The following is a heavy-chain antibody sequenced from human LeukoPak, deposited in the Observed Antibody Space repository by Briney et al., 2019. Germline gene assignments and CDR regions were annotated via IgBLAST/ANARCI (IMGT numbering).Heavy chain of an antibody. CDR1: GFTFTKYW. CDR2: IKQDGSDK. V-gene: IGHV3-7*01. CDR3: AREVWGPEY. Sequence: GGSLRLSCAATGFTFTKYWMTWVRQAPGKGLEWVGNIKQDGSDKNYMDSVKGRFTISRDNTKNSVYLQMSSLRAEDTAVYYCAREVWGPEYWGQGTLVTVSS. D-gene: IGHD1-14*01. J-gene: IGHJ4*02.